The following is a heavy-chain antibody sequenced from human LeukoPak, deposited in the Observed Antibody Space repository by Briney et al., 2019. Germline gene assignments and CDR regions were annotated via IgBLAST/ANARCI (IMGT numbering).Heavy chain of an antibody. CDR1: SGSFGGYY. Sequence: PSETLSLTCAVYSGSFGGYYWTWIRQPPGKGLEWIGEINQSGDTNYNPSLKSRVTISVDTSKNQFSLRLSSVTAADTAVYFCARASFDYYDNSDYYWNYYFDCWGQGTLVTVSS. D-gene: IGHD3-22*01. CDR3: ARASFDYYDNSDYYWNYYFDC. CDR2: INQSGDT. J-gene: IGHJ4*02. V-gene: IGHV4-34*01.